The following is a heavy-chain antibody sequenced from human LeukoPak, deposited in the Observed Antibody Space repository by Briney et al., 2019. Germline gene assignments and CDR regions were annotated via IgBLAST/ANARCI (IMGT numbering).Heavy chain of an antibody. D-gene: IGHD5-18*01. CDR3: AKDLLVSYGPFDY. V-gene: IGHV3-23*01. CDR2: ISGSGGST. Sequence: GGSLRLSCAASGFTFSSYAMSWVRQAPGKGLEWVSAISGSGGSTYYADSMKGRFTISRDNSKNTLYLQMNSLRAEDTAVYYCAKDLLVSYGPFDYWGQGTLVTVST. J-gene: IGHJ4*02. CDR1: GFTFSSYA.